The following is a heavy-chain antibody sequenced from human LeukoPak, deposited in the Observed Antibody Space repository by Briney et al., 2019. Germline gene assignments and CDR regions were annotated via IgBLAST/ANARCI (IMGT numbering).Heavy chain of an antibody. CDR2: INSDGSST. Sequence: PGGSLRLSCAASGFTFSDYSMNWVRQAPGKGLVWVSRINSDGSSTSYADSVKGRLTISRDNAKNTLYLQMNSLRVEDTAVYYCARGDGYAQRDWGQGTLVTVPS. CDR1: GFTFSDYS. V-gene: IGHV3-74*01. CDR3: ARGDGYAQRD. D-gene: IGHD5-12*01. J-gene: IGHJ4*02.